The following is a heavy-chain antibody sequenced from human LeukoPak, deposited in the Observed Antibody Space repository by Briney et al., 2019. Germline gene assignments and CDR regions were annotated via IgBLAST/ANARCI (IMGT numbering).Heavy chain of an antibody. J-gene: IGHJ6*03. D-gene: IGHD4-17*01. CDR3: AKYSSDYDSYYYYMDV. CDR2: LYTSGST. CDR1: GGSISSYY. V-gene: IGHV4-4*07. Sequence: SETLSLTCSVSGGSISSYYWSWIRQPAGKGLEWIGRLYTSGSTNYNPSLKSRVTMSLDTSKNQFSLRLSSVTAADTAVYYCAKYSSDYDSYYYYMDVWGKGTTVTVS.